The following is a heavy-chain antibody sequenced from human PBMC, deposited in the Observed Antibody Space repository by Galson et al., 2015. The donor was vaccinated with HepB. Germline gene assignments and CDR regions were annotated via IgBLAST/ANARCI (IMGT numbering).Heavy chain of an antibody. Sequence: SLRLSCAASGFTFSSYAMNWVRQAPGKGLEWVAVISYDGSNKYYADSVKGRFTISRDNSKNTLYLQMNSLRAEDTAVYYCARGGSYYYGSGGYLDYWGQGTLVTVSS. CDR3: ARGGSYYYGSGGYLDY. J-gene: IGHJ4*02. CDR2: ISYDGSNK. V-gene: IGHV3-30*04. CDR1: GFTFSSYA. D-gene: IGHD3-10*01.